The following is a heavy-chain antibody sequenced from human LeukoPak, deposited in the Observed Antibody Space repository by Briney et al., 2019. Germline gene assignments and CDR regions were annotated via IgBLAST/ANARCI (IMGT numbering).Heavy chain of an antibody. D-gene: IGHD3-22*01. CDR2: IYHSGST. J-gene: IGHJ4*02. Sequence: NSSETLSLTCTVSGYSISSGYYWGWIRQPPGKGLEWIGSIYHSGSTYYNPSLKSRVTISVDTSKNQFSLKLSSVTAADTAVYYCARAFKTYYYDSSGYSHFDYWGQGTLVTVSS. CDR1: GYSISSGYY. CDR3: ARAFKTYYYDSSGYSHFDY. V-gene: IGHV4-38-2*02.